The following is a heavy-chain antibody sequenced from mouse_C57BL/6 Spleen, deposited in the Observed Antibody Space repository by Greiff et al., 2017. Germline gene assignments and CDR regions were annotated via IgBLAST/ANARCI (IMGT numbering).Heavy chain of an antibody. CDR1: GFTFSSYG. CDR2: ISSGGSYT. V-gene: IGHV5-6*02. D-gene: IGHD1-1*01. CDR3: ARQFITTVVATWEDYAMDY. J-gene: IGHJ4*01. Sequence: DVKLVESGGDLVKPGGSLKLSCAASGFTFSSYGMSWVRQTPDKRLEWVATISSGGSYTYYPDSVKGRFTISRDNAKNTLYLQMSSLKSEDTAMYYCARQFITTVVATWEDYAMDYWGQGTSVTVSS.